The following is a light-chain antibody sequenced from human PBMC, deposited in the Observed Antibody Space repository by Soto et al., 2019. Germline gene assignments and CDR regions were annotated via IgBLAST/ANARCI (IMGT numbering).Light chain of an antibody. CDR2: DVS. V-gene: IGLV2-14*01. CDR3: SSYTSSSTPYV. J-gene: IGLJ1*01. Sequence: LTQPASVSGSPGQSIAISCAGTSSDIGDYNYVSWYQQHPVKAPKLIVYDVSNRPSGVSDRFSGSKSGNTASLTISGLQAEDEADYYCSSYTSSSTPYVFGTGTKVTVL. CDR1: SSDIGDYNY.